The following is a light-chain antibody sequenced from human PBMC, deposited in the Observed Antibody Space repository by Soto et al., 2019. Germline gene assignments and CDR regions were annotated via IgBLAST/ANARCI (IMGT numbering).Light chain of an antibody. Sequence: DIQMTQSPSTLSASVGDRVTITCRARQSISSWLAWYQQKPGKAPTLLIYDASSLERGVPSRFSRSGSGTQFALNISSLQPDDFAIYCCQQYNSYQWTFGQGTKVEIK. CDR1: QSISSW. J-gene: IGKJ1*01. V-gene: IGKV1-5*01. CDR2: DAS. CDR3: QQYNSYQWT.